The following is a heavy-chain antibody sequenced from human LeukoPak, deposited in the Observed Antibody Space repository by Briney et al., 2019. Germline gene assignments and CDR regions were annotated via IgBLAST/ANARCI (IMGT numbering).Heavy chain of an antibody. CDR1: GYTFTSYD. Sequence: SVKVSCKASGYTFTSYDINWVRQATGQGLEWMGGIIPIFGTANYAQKFQGRVTITTDESTSTAYMELSSLRSEDTAVYYCARGPISGAYCGGDCYSWYFDYWGQGALVTVSS. CDR3: ARGPISGAYCGGDCYSWYFDY. V-gene: IGHV1-69*05. J-gene: IGHJ4*02. CDR2: IIPIFGTA. D-gene: IGHD2-21*02.